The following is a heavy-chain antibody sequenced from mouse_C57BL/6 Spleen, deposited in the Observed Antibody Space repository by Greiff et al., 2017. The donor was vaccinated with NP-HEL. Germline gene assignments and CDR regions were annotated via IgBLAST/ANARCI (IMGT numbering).Heavy chain of an antibody. CDR1: GYSFTDYY. V-gene: IGHV1-76*01. CDR2: IYPGSGNT. J-gene: IGHJ2*01. Sequence: SGAELVRPGASVTLSCTASGYSFTDYYITWVKQRPGQGLEWIARIYPGSGNTYYNEKFKGKATLTAEKSSSTAYMQLSSLTSEDSAVYFCARYEYEAFDYWGQGTTLTVSS. CDR3: ARYEYEAFDY. D-gene: IGHD2-4*01.